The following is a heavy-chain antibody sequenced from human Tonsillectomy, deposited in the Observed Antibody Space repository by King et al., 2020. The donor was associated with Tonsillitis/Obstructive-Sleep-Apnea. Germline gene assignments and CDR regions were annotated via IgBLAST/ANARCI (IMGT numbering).Heavy chain of an antibody. V-gene: IGHV3-7*04. Sequence: VQLVESGGGLVQPGGSLRPSCAASGVTFSRYYMNWVRQAPGKGLEWVANIKQDGSEQYYVDSVRGRFTISRDNAKNSLYLQMNSLRAEDTALYYCARDLGYCTSASCYAGFDIWGQGTMVTVSS. CDR1: GVTFSRYY. J-gene: IGHJ3*02. CDR3: ARDLGYCTSASCYAGFDI. D-gene: IGHD2-2*01. CDR2: IKQDGSEQ.